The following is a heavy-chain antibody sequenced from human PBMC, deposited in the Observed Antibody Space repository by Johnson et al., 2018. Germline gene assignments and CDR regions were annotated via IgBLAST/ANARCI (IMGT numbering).Heavy chain of an antibody. CDR1: GGSISSYY. V-gene: IGHV4-59*01. D-gene: IGHD5-12*01. Sequence: QVQLQESGPGLVKPSETLSLTCTVSGGSISSYYWSWIRQPPGKGLEWIGYIYYSGSTNYNPSLQSRVTISVDTSKNQFSLKLSSLTAADTAVYYCAKDIGATNSYGMDVWGQGTTVIVSS. CDR2: IYYSGST. J-gene: IGHJ6*02. CDR3: AKDIGATNSYGMDV.